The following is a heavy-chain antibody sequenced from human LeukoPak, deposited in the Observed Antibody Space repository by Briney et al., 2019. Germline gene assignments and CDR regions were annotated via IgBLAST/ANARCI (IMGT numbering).Heavy chain of an antibody. Sequence: ASVKVSCKVSGYTFTGYYLHWVRQAPGQGLEWMGWINPKSGGTKYAQKFQGRVTMTRDTSISTAYMELSRLRSDDTAVYYCAKENYRFDSWGQGTLVTVSS. CDR1: GYTFTGYY. CDR2: INPKSGGT. J-gene: IGHJ5*01. V-gene: IGHV1-2*02. CDR3: AKENYRFDS. D-gene: IGHD5-24*01.